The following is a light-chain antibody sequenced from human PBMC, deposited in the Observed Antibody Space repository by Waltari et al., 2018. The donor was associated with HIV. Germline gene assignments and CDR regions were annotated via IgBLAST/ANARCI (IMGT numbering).Light chain of an antibody. Sequence: EIVLTHSPGPLPLSPGERATLSCRDCQSVSSSYLAWYQQKPGPAARLLIYGASSRATGIPDRISGSGSGTDFTLTISRLEPEDVAVYYCQQYGSSPRLTFGGGTKVEIK. J-gene: IGKJ4*01. CDR1: QSVSSSY. CDR3: QQYGSSPRLT. CDR2: GAS. V-gene: IGKV3-20*01.